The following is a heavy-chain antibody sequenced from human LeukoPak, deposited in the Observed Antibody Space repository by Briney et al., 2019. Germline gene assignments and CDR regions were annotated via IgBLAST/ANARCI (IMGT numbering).Heavy chain of an antibody. Sequence: ASVKVSCKASGYTFTSYGISWVRQAPGQGREGMGWISAYNGNTNYAQKLQGRVTMTTDTSTSTAYMELRSLRSDDTAVYYCARDSIAVAGTDMDYWGQGTLVTVSS. CDR3: ARDSIAVAGTDMDY. J-gene: IGHJ4*02. D-gene: IGHD6-19*01. V-gene: IGHV1-18*01. CDR2: ISAYNGNT. CDR1: GYTFTSYG.